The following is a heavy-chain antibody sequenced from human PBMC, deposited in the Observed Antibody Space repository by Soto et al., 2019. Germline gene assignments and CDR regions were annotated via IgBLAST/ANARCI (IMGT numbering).Heavy chain of an antibody. J-gene: IGHJ4*02. CDR1: GGRIKSGDYY. CDR2: IFYSGTT. D-gene: IGHD3-10*01. V-gene: IGHV4-30-4*01. CDR3: ARAGFSYGHLLF. Sequence: QVQLKESGPGLVKPSETLSLTCNVSGGRIKSGDYYWNWLRQPPGKALEWIGYIFYSGTTNYSPSLKSRVAISIDTSKNQFSLSLTSVTAADTAVYYCARAGFSYGHLLFWGQGIRVTVST.